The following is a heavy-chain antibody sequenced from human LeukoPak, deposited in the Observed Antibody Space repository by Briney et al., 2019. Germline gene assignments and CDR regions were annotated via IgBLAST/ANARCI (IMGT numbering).Heavy chain of an antibody. V-gene: IGHV3-23*01. CDR2: ISDSGGST. D-gene: IGHD2-15*01. Sequence: GGSLRLSCAASGFTFSSYGMSWVRQAPGKGLEWVSSISDSGGSTYYADSVKGRFTISRDNSKSTLYLQMNSLRAEDTAVYYCAKDPRSDCSGGSCYPTDYWGRGTLVTVSS. CDR3: AKDPRSDCSGGSCYPTDY. J-gene: IGHJ4*02. CDR1: GFTFSSYG.